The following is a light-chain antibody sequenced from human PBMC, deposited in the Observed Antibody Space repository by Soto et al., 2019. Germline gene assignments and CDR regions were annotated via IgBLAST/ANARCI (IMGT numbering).Light chain of an antibody. V-gene: IGKV1-5*01. CDR2: DVS. Sequence: QSSQSNYTISASVGDKVTITCRASQSISRLAWFQQKPGKAPKLLIFDVSRLQSGVPSRFSGSGSGTEFTLTLSSLQPDDFATYYCQFYNSDSRTFCHGTKVDIK. CDR3: QFYNSDSRT. CDR1: QSISR. J-gene: IGKJ1*01.